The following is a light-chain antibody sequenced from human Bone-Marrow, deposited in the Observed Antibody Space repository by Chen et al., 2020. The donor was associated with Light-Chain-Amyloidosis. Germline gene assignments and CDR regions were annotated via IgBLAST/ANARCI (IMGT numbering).Light chain of an antibody. CDR3: QQYGTSPLT. J-gene: IGKJ4*01. V-gene: IGKV3-20*01. Sequence: EIVVTHSPGPLSLSPGEGANLSCRASQTIGSNYLTWYQQKFGQAPRLLIYGSSSRATGIPDRFTGSGSGTDFTLTINRLEPEDFAMYYCQQYGTSPLTFGGGTKVEIK. CDR1: QTIGSNY. CDR2: GSS.